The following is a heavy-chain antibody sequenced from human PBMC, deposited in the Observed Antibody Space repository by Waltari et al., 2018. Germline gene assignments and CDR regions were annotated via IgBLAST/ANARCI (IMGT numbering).Heavy chain of an antibody. V-gene: IGHV3-30*03. J-gene: IGHJ4*02. CDR3: ATAPQFIRHFDY. CDR1: GFGFGTYG. CDR2: ISHDGDAK. Sequence: QVQLVESGGGVVQPGRSLSLSCEVSGFGFGTYGFHWVRQAPGKGLEWVSVISHDGDAKSYADSVKGRFTISRDKSNNRVSLQMDSLRAEDTAVYYCATAPQFIRHFDYWGQGTLVTVSS.